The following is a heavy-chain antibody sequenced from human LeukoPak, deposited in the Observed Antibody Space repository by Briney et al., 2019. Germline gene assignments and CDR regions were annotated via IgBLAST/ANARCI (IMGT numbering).Heavy chain of an antibody. V-gene: IGHV3-23*05. Sequence: PGGSLRLSCAASGFIFTTYAMGWVRQLPGKGLEWVSSVSSSGSDTYYTSSVKGRFTISRDNSKNTLYLQVNSLRVEDTAVYCARRVLGAVGYFDYWGQGALVTVSS. CDR1: GFIFTTYA. CDR2: VSSSGSDT. CDR3: RRVLGAVGYFDY. D-gene: IGHD4-23*01. J-gene: IGHJ4*02.